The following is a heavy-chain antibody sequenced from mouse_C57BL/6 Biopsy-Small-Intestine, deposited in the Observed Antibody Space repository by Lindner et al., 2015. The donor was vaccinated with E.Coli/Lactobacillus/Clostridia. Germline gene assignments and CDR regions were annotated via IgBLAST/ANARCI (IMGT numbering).Heavy chain of an antibody. CDR1: GFTFSDYG. D-gene: IGHD1-1*01. V-gene: IGHV5-17*01. Sequence: EVQLQESGGGLVKPGGSLILSCAASGFTFSDYGMHWVRQGPEKGLEWVAYISSGSSTIYYADSVKGRFTISRDNAKNTLFLQMTSLRSEDTAMYYCVRPYGSSYGYAMDYWGQGTSVTVSS. CDR3: VRPYGSSYGYAMDY. J-gene: IGHJ4*01. CDR2: ISSGSSTI.